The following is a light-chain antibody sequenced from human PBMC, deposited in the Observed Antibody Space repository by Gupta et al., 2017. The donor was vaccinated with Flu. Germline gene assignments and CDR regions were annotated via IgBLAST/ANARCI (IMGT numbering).Light chain of an antibody. CDR2: RNN. V-gene: IGLV1-47*01. CDR3: AAWDDSLIGLWV. CDR1: STNTGSNY. J-gene: IGLJ3*02. Sequence: SVLTPPPSASGTPGPTATISCSGSSTNTGSNYVFWYQQLPGTAPKLLIYRNNQRRSWVPDRFSGSKSGTSSSLAIIGLRSDDEDDDYCAAWDDSLIGLWVFGGGTKLTVL.